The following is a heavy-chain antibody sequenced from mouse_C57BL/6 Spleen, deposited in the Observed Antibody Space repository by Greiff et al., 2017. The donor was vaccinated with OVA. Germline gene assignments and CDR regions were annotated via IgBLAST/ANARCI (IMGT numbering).Heavy chain of an antibody. CDR1: GFTFSSYA. D-gene: IGHD2-4*01. J-gene: IGHJ4*01. Sequence: DVHLVESGGGLVKPGGSLKLSCAASGFTFSSYAMSWVRQTPEKRLEWVATISDGGSYTYYPDNVKGRFTISRDNAKNNLYLQMSHLKSEDTAMYYCARERYDYDNAMDYWGQGTSVTVSS. CDR3: ARERYDYDNAMDY. V-gene: IGHV5-4*01. CDR2: ISDGGSYT.